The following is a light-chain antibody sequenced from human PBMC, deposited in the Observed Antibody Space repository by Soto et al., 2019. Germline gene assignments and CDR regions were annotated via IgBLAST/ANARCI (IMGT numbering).Light chain of an antibody. J-gene: IGLJ1*01. Sequence: QSALTQPPSVSGAPGQRVTISCTGSSSNIGAGYDVHWYQQRPGTAPKLLIFGNINRPSGVPDRFSGSKSGTSPSLAITGLQAEDEGDYYCQSYDSTLSARYVFGTGTKVTVL. CDR1: SSNIGAGYD. CDR2: GNI. V-gene: IGLV1-40*01. CDR3: QSYDSTLSARYV.